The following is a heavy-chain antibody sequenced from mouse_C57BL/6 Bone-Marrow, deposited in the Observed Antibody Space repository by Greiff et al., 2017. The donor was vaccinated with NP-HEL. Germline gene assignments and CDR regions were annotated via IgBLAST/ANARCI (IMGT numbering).Heavy chain of an antibody. J-gene: IGHJ2*01. Sequence: VQLQQSGPVLVKPGASVKMSCKASGYTFTDYYMNWVKQSHGKSLEWIGVINPYNGGTSYNQKFKGKATLTVDKSSSTAYMELNSLTSEDSAVYYCARLLYYGSSHFDYWGQGTTLTVSP. CDR3: ARLLYYGSSHFDY. V-gene: IGHV1-19*01. CDR2: INPYNGGT. CDR1: GYTFTDYY. D-gene: IGHD1-1*01.